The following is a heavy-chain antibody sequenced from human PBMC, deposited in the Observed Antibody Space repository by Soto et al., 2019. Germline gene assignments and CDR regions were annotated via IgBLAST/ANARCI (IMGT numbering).Heavy chain of an antibody. D-gene: IGHD6-19*01. V-gene: IGHV3-33*01. CDR1: GFTFGSHG. CDR2: IWYDGGNK. J-gene: IGHJ5*02. CDR3: AREVTGTYGWFDP. Sequence: PGGSLRLSCAASGFTFGSHGMHWVRQAPGKGLEWVTVIWYDGGNKYYADSVKGRFTISRDNSKNMLYLQMNSLRDEDTAVYYCAREVTGTYGWFDPWGQGTLVTVSS.